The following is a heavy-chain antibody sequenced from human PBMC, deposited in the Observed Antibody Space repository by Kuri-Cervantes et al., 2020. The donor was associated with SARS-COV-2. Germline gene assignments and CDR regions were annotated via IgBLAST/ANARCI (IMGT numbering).Heavy chain of an antibody. CDR3: ARGIDDFWSGYCPFDY. CDR2: ISYDGSNT. J-gene: IGHJ4*02. D-gene: IGHD3-3*01. CDR1: GFTFSSYG. V-gene: IGHV3-30*06. Sequence: GESLKISCAASGFTFSSYGMHWVRQAPGKGLEWVAVISYDGSNTYYADFGKGRFTISRDNSKNTLYLQMNSLRAEDTAVYYCARGIDDFWSGYCPFDYWGQGTLVTVSS.